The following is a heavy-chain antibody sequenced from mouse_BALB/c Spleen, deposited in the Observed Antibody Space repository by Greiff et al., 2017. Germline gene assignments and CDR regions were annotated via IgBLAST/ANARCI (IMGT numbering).Heavy chain of an antibody. V-gene: IGHV5-12-2*01. CDR2: ISNGGGST. Sequence: EVQLQQSGGGLVQPGGSLKLSCAASGFTFSSYTMSWVRQTPEKRLEWVAYISNGGGSTYYPDTVKGRFTISRDNAKNTLYLQMSSLKSEDTAMYYCASHYYGSSYGYFDVWGAGTTVTVSS. CDR1: GFTFSSYT. CDR3: ASHYYGSSYGYFDV. J-gene: IGHJ1*01. D-gene: IGHD1-1*01.